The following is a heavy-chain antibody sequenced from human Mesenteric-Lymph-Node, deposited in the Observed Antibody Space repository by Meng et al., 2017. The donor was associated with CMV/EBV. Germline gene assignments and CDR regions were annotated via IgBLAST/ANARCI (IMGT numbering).Heavy chain of an antibody. Sequence: GGSLRLSCAASGFTFSSYAMSWVRQAPGKGLEWVAVISYDGNTKYYADSVEGRFTISRDNSQNTLYLQMNSLRAEDTAVYYCAKDPSNNPHDYWGQGTLVTVSS. CDR2: ISYDGNTK. CDR1: GFTFSSYA. CDR3: AKDPSNNPHDY. V-gene: IGHV3-30*18. J-gene: IGHJ4*02. D-gene: IGHD1/OR15-1a*01.